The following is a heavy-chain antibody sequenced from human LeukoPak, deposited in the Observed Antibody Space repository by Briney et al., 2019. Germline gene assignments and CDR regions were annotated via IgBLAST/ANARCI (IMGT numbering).Heavy chain of an antibody. V-gene: IGHV1-2*02. CDR2: INTNSGGT. CDR1: GYNFNGYT. Sequence: ASVKVSCRTSGYNFNGYTLHWVRQAPGQGLEWMGWINTNSGGTMYAQKFQGRVTMTRDTSISTAYMELSRLRSDDTAVYYCARDPWRRYFDWFTQIDYWGQGTLVTVSS. J-gene: IGHJ4*02. CDR3: ARDPWRRYFDWFTQIDY. D-gene: IGHD3-9*01.